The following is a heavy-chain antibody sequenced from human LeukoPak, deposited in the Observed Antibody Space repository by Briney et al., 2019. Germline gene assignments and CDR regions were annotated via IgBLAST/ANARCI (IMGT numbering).Heavy chain of an antibody. V-gene: IGHV4-38-2*02. J-gene: IGHJ4*02. CDR1: GYSISSGYY. CDR3: ARGSDYSVDY. D-gene: IGHD4-11*01. Sequence: PSETLSLTCTVSGYSISSGYYWGWIRQPPGKGLEWIGSIYHSGSTYYSPSLKSRVTISVETSKNQFSLKLNSVTAADTAVYYCARGSDYSVDYWGQGTLVTVSS. CDR2: IYHSGST.